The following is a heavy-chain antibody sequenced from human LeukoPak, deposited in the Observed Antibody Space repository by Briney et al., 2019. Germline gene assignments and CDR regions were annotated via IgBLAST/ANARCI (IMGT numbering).Heavy chain of an antibody. D-gene: IGHD1/OR15-1a*01. V-gene: IGHV3-13*01. J-gene: IGHJ4*02. CDR2: LGIAGDT. CDR3: ARQKQSHGDFDC. Sequence: GGSLRLSCAASGFTVSSYAMHWVRQPIGKGLEWVSALGIAGDTFYPGSVKGRFTISRENAKNSLYLQMNSLRAEDTAMYYCARQKQSHGDFDCWGQGTLVTVSS. CDR1: GFTVSSYA.